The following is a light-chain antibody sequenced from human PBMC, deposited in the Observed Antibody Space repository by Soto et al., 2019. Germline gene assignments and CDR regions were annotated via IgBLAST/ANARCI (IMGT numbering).Light chain of an antibody. J-gene: IGKJ1*01. Sequence: DIQMTQSPSSLSASVGDRVTITCRASQRISKKLSWYQQKPGKAPKLLIYAASTLQNGVPSRFSGSGSGTEFTLTISSLQPDDSATYHCQQYNSFSTFGQGTKVDIK. CDR3: QQYNSFST. V-gene: IGKV1-5*01. CDR2: AAS. CDR1: QRISKK.